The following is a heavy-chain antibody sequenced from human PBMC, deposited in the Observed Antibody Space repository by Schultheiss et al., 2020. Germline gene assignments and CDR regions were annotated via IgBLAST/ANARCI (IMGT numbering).Heavy chain of an antibody. CDR3: ARSLFADYGAEYFQH. V-gene: IGHV4-61*10. J-gene: IGHJ1*01. D-gene: IGHD4-17*01. Sequence: SETLSLTCTVSGGSISSGSYYWSWIRQPAGKGLEWIGYIYYSGSTYYNPSLKSRVTISVDTSKNQFSLKLSSVTAADTAVYYCARSLFADYGAEYFQHWGQGTLVTVSS. CDR2: IYYSGST. CDR1: GGSISSGSYY.